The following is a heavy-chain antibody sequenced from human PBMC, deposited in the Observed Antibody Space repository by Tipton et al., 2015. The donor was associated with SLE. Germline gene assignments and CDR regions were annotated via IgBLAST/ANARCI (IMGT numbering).Heavy chain of an antibody. Sequence: QSGPEVKKPGASVKVSCKTSGYTFSNYAIHWVRQAPGQRLERMGCINTDNGDTKYSQKFQGRVTITTGTSARSAYMELSSLRSEDSAVYFWARGVQLRGWHVEGYQFGPLGGGALVTVS. V-gene: IGHV1-3*04. J-gene: IGHJ5*02. CDR3: ARGVQLRGWHVEGYQFGP. CDR1: GYTFSNYA. CDR2: INTDNGDT. D-gene: IGHD5-18*01.